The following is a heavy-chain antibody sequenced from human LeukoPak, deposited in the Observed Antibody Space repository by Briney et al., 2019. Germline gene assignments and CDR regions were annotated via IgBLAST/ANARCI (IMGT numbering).Heavy chain of an antibody. Sequence: PSETLSLTCTVSGGSISSYQWNWIRQPAGKGLEWIGRIFISGSTNYNPSLKSRVTMSVDTSKNQFSLKLSSVTAADTAVYYCARHKDYYYSYIDVWGKGTTVTISS. J-gene: IGHJ6*03. CDR2: IFISGST. CDR1: GGSISSYQ. CDR3: ARHKDYYYSYIDV. V-gene: IGHV4-4*07.